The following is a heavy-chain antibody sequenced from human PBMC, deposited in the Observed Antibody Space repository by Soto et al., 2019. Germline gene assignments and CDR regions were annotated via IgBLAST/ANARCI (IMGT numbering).Heavy chain of an antibody. CDR1: GGSMSSYY. CDR3: ARNAAKIPKPFDY. Sequence: SETLSLTCTVSGGSMSSYYWSYIRQPAGKGLEWIGRIYMSGITDYNPSLKSRVTMSVDTSKNQFSLKLSSVTAADTAVYYCARNAAKIPKPFDYWGQGTLVTVSS. J-gene: IGHJ4*02. CDR2: IYMSGIT. V-gene: IGHV4-4*07. D-gene: IGHD6-25*01.